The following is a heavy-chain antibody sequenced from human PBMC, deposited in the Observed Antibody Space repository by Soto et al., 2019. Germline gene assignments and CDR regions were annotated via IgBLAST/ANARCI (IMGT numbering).Heavy chain of an antibody. CDR2: INHSGST. CDR1: RGSFNGYY. V-gene: IGHV4-34*01. Sequence: SGTLSLTCAVHRGSFNGYYWSWIRQPPGKGLEWIGEINHSGSTNYNPSLKSRVTMSVDTSKNQFSLKLSSMTAADTAVYYCARRADVWTYYYYGMDVWGQGTTVT. CDR3: ARRADVWTYYYYGMDV. J-gene: IGHJ6*02. D-gene: IGHD2-8*01.